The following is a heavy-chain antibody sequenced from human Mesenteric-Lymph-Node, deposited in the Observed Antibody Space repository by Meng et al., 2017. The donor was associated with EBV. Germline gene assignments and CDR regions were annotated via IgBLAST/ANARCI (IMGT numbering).Heavy chain of an antibody. J-gene: IGHJ2*01. Sequence: QVQLQQSGPGLVKPSQTRSLTCVISGDSVSSSSAAWTWIRQSPSRGLEWLGRTYYRSKWYNDYAVFVKSRITINPDTSKNQFSLQLNSVTPEDTAVYYCARGATSVVDLCGRGTLCIVSS. CDR1: GDSVSSSSAA. V-gene: IGHV6-1*01. CDR3: ARGATSVVDL. CDR2: TYYRSKWYN.